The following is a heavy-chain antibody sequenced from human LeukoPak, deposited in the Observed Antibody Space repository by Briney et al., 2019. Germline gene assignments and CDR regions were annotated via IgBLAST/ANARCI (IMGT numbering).Heavy chain of an antibody. V-gene: IGHV1-69*13. CDR1: GGTFSSYA. Sequence: ASVKVSCKASGGTFSSYAISWVRQAPGQGLEWMGGIIPIFGTANYAQKFQGRVTITADESTSTAYMELSSLRSEDTAVYYCASPRRGYSYGYFDYWGQGTLVTVSS. CDR2: IIPIFGTA. CDR3: ASPRRGYSYGYFDY. D-gene: IGHD5-18*01. J-gene: IGHJ4*02.